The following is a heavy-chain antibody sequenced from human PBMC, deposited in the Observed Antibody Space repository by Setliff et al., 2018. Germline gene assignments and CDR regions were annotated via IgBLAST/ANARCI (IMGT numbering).Heavy chain of an antibody. CDR3: YLQINSLRAEDTAVYYCARAFGGNSDAFDI. CDR1: GYAFTDNY. J-gene: IGHJ3*02. V-gene: IGHV1-2*04. Sequence: ASVKVSCKTSGYAFTDNYIHWVRQAPGQGLEWMGWINPKTGGTNLAQKFQGWVSMTRDTSITTAYMELSRLTSDDIAKNTLYLQINSLRAEDTAVYYCARAFGGNSDAFDIWGQGTMVTVSS. CDR2: INPKTGGT. D-gene: IGHD5-18*01.